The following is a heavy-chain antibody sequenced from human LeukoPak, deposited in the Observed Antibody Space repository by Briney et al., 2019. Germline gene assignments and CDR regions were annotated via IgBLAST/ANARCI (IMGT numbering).Heavy chain of an antibody. J-gene: IGHJ6*03. D-gene: IGHD3-3*01. CDR1: GDSISSHF. Sequence: PSETLSLTCTVSGDSISSHFWSWIRQPPGKGLEWIGSIYYSGSTYYNPSLKSRVTISVDTSKNQFSLKLSSVTAADTAVYYCARILFGVGHDYYYYMDVWGKGTTVTVFS. CDR3: ARILFGVGHDYYYYMDV. CDR2: IYYSGST. V-gene: IGHV4-59*11.